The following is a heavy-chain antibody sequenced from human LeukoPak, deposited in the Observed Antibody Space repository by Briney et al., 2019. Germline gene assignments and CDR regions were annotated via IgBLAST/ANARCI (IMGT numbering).Heavy chain of an antibody. D-gene: IGHD1-26*01. Sequence: GGSLRLSCAASGFTVSSNYMSWVRQAPGKGLEWVSVIYSGGSTYYADSVKGRFTISRDNSKNTLYLQMNSLRAEDTAVYYCAKVGPYSGSYYGAVEAFDIWGQGTMVTVSS. CDR1: GFTVSSNY. J-gene: IGHJ3*02. CDR2: IYSGGST. CDR3: AKVGPYSGSYYGAVEAFDI. V-gene: IGHV3-66*01.